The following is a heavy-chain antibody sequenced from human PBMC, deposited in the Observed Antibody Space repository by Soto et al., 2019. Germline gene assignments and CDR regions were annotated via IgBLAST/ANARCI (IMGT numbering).Heavy chain of an antibody. V-gene: IGHV3-15*07. Sequence: GGSLRLSCAASGFTFSNAWMNWVRQAPGKGLEWVGRIKSKTDGGTTDYAAPVKGRFTISRDDSKNTLYLQMNSLKTEDTAVYYCTTDPSLHIVGAYAIDYYYGMDVWGQGTTVTVSS. J-gene: IGHJ6*02. CDR3: TTDPSLHIVGAYAIDYYYGMDV. D-gene: IGHD1-26*01. CDR2: IKSKTDGGTT. CDR1: GFTFSNAW.